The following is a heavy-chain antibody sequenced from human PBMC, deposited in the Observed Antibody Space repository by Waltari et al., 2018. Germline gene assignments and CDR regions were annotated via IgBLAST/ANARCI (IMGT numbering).Heavy chain of an antibody. V-gene: IGHV1-69-2*01. Sequence: EVQLVQSGAEVKKPGASVKISCKASGYTFTDYYLHWVRQAPGKGLEWMGRVDPEDGEADYAQKFQDRVTITRDTSTDTAYMELSSLRSEDTAVYYCATACCGNYAKFDYWGQGVLVTVSS. J-gene: IGHJ4*02. CDR3: ATACCGNYAKFDY. CDR2: VDPEDGEA. CDR1: GYTFTDYY. D-gene: IGHD1-26*01.